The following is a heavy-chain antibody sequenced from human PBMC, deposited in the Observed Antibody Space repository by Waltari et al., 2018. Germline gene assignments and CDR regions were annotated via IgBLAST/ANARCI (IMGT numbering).Heavy chain of an antibody. J-gene: IGHJ2*01. CDR1: GGSISSGGYS. CDR2: IYHSGST. Sequence: QLQLQEYGSGLVKPSQTLSLTCAVSGGSISSGGYSWSWIRQPPGKGLEWIGYIYHSGSTYYNPSLKSRVTISVDRSKNQFSLKLSSVTAADTAVYYCARGLGRYVGYFDLWGRGTLVTVSS. CDR3: ARGLGRYVGYFDL. V-gene: IGHV4-30-2*01. D-gene: IGHD5-12*01.